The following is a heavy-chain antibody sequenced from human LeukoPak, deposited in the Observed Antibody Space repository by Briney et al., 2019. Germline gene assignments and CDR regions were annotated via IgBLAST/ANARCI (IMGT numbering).Heavy chain of an antibody. Sequence: GGSLRLSCAASGFTFSSYAMSWVRQAPGKGLEWVSAISGSGGSTYYADSVKGRFTISRDNSKNTLYLQMNSLRAEDTAVYYCAKDVSGYGMGPEYYFDYWGQGTLVTVSS. CDR2: ISGSGGST. CDR1: GFTFSSYA. J-gene: IGHJ4*02. D-gene: IGHD5-12*01. V-gene: IGHV3-23*01. CDR3: AKDVSGYGMGPEYYFDY.